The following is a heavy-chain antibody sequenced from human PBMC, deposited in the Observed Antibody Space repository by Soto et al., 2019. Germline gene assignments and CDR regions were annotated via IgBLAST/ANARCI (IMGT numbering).Heavy chain of an antibody. D-gene: IGHD2-2*01. J-gene: IGHJ5*02. Sequence: ASVKVSCKVSGYTLTELSMHWMRQAPGKGLEWMGGFDPEDGKTTSAQKFQGRVTMTEDTSTDTAYMELSSLRSEDTAVYYCARAPGVPAAPGWFDPWGQGTLVTVSS. V-gene: IGHV1-24*01. CDR1: GYTLTELS. CDR2: FDPEDGKT. CDR3: ARAPGVPAAPGWFDP.